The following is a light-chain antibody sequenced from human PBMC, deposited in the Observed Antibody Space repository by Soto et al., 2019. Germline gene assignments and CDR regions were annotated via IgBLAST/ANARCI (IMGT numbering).Light chain of an antibody. CDR2: SAS. Sequence: DIQMTQSPSSLSASVGGRVSITCRASQNISTYLHLYQQKPGKAPKLLIYSASSLQSGVPSRFSGSGSGTDFTLTISSLQPEDFATYYCQQSYTDPWFGQGTKVDIK. V-gene: IGKV1-39*01. CDR1: QNISTY. CDR3: QQSYTDPW. J-gene: IGKJ1*01.